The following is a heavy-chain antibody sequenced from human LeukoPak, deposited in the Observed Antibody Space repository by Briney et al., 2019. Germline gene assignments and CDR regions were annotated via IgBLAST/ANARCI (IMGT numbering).Heavy chain of an antibody. CDR2: IKQDGSEK. D-gene: IGHD2-2*01. CDR1: GFTFSSYW. J-gene: IGHJ6*04. CDR3: ARMPRGPDV. Sequence: GGSLRLSCAASGFTFSSYWMVWVRQAPGKGLEWVASIKQDGSEKYYVDSMKGRFTISRDNAKNSLYLQMNSLRAEDTAVYYCARMPRGPDVWGKGTTVTVSS. V-gene: IGHV3-7*01.